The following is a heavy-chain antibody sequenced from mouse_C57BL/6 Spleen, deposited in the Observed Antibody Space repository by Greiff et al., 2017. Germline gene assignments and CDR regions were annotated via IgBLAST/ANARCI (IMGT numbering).Heavy chain of an antibody. CDR3: ESIYAGYIAY. CDR1: GYSFTGYY. V-gene: IGHV1-42*01. J-gene: IGHJ3*01. D-gene: IGHD2-2*01. Sequence: EVQLQQSGPELVKPGASVKISCTASGYSFTGYYMNWVKQSPEKSLEWIGEINPSTGGTTYSQKFKAKATFTADKSSSTAYMQLKSLTSEDSAVYYCESIYAGYIAYWGQGTLVTVSA. CDR2: INPSTGGT.